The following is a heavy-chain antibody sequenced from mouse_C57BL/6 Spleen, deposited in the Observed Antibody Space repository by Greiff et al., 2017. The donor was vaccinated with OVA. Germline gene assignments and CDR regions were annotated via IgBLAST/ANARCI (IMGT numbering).Heavy chain of an antibody. CDR1: GYTFTSYW. Sequence: QVQLQQPGAELVRPGSSVKLSCKASGYTFTSYWMHWVKQRPIQGLEWIGNIDPSDSETHYNQKFKDKATLTVDTSSSTAYMQLSSLTSEDSAVYYGARMIYDGYYGDFDYWGQGTTLTVSS. CDR3: ARMIYDGYYGDFDY. CDR2: IDPSDSET. D-gene: IGHD2-3*01. V-gene: IGHV1-52*01. J-gene: IGHJ2*01.